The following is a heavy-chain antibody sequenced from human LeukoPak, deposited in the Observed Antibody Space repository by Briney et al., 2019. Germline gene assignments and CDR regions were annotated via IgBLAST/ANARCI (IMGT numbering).Heavy chain of an antibody. CDR2: IIPIFGTA. CDR3: ARASPRIAARNYYYMDV. D-gene: IGHD6-6*01. V-gene: IGHV1-69*13. Sequence: SVKVSCKASGGTFSSYAISWVRQAPGQGLEWMGGIIPIFGTANYAQKFQGRVTITADESTSTAYMELSSLRSEDTAVYYCARASPRIAARNYYYMDVWGKGTTVTVSS. J-gene: IGHJ6*03. CDR1: GGTFSSYA.